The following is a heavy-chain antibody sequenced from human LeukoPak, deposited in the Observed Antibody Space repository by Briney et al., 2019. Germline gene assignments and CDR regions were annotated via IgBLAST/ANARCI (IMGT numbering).Heavy chain of an antibody. Sequence: GGSLRLSCAASGFTFSSYWMSWVRQAPGKGLEWVSSISSSSSYIYYADSVKGRFTISRDNAKNSLYLQMNSLRVEDTAVYYCARDRTGDFDYWGQGTLVSVSS. J-gene: IGHJ4*02. CDR2: ISSSSSYI. CDR1: GFTFSSYW. CDR3: ARDRTGDFDY. V-gene: IGHV3-21*01.